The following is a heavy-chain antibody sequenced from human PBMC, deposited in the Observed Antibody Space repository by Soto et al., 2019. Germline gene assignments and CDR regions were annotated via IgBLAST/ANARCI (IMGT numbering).Heavy chain of an antibody. CDR1: GFTFSSYG. Sequence: QVQLVESGGGVVQPGRSLRLSCAASGFTFSSYGMHWGRQAPGKGLEWVAVISYDGSNKYYADSVKGRFTISRDNSQTSLYLQMNSLRAEDTAVYYCVKEVAYGDYVLGGWYFDLWGRGTLVTVSS. D-gene: IGHD4-17*01. CDR3: VKEVAYGDYVLGGWYFDL. CDR2: ISYDGSNK. J-gene: IGHJ2*01. V-gene: IGHV3-30*18.